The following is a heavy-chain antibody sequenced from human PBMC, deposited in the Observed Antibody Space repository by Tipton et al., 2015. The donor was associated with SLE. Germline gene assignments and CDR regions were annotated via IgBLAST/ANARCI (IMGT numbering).Heavy chain of an antibody. V-gene: IGHV4-59*01. Sequence: TLSLTCTVSGGSISSYYWSWIRQPPGKGLEWIGYIYYSGSTNYNPSLKSRVTISVDTYKNQFSLKLSSVTAAYTSVYYCAREGRSWYDAFDIWGQGTMVTVSS. J-gene: IGHJ3*02. CDR2: IYYSGST. CDR3: AREGRSWYDAFDI. D-gene: IGHD6-13*01. CDR1: GGSISSYY.